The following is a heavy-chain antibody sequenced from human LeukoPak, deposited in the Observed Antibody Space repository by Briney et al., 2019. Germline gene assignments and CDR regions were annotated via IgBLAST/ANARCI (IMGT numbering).Heavy chain of an antibody. Sequence: GGSLRLSCAASGFTFSSYAMSWVRQAPGKGLEWVSAISGSGGSTYYADSVKGRFTISRDNSKNTLYLQMNSLRAEDTAVYYCARHPYVYGDPFDYWGQGTLVTVSS. CDR3: ARHPYVYGDPFDY. V-gene: IGHV3-23*01. J-gene: IGHJ4*02. D-gene: IGHD4-17*01. CDR2: ISGSGGST. CDR1: GFTFSSYA.